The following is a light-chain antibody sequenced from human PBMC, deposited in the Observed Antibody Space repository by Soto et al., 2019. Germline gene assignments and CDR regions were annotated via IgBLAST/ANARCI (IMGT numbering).Light chain of an antibody. J-gene: IGLJ1*01. V-gene: IGLV2-23*02. CDR3: CAYAYSPYI. Sequence: QSVLTQPASVSGSPGQSIIISCTGTRSDVGTYNLVSWYQHHPGKAPKLLIYEVSKRPSGVSNRFSGSKSGNTASLTISGLQVEDEADYYCCAYAYSPYIFGSGTKVTVL. CDR1: RSDVGTYNL. CDR2: EVS.